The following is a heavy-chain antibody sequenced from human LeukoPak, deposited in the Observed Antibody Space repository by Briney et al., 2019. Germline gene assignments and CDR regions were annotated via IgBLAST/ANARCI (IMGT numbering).Heavy chain of an antibody. D-gene: IGHD4-17*01. V-gene: IGHV4-34*01. Sequence: SETLSLTCAVYGGSFSGYYWSWIRQPPGKGREWIGEINHSGSTNYNPSLTSRVTISVDTSKNQFSLKLSSVTAADTAVYYCARIGYGDYSDYWGQGTLVTVSS. CDR3: ARIGYGDYSDY. CDR2: INHSGST. CDR1: GGSFSGYY. J-gene: IGHJ4*02.